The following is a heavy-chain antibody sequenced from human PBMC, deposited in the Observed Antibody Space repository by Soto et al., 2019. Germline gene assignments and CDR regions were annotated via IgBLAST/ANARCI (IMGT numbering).Heavy chain of an antibody. V-gene: IGHV4-4*07. CDR2: IYSGGSA. CDR1: GGSISGYY. CDR3: ARGRVYSCGSFGS. D-gene: IGHD5-18*01. Sequence: SETLSLTCIVSGGSISGYYWCLIRQPAGKELEWIGRIYSGGSATYHPSLNSRTTMSVDTSKNLISLKLTSVTAADTAIYYCARGRVYSCGSFGSWGQGAMVTVSS. J-gene: IGHJ4*02.